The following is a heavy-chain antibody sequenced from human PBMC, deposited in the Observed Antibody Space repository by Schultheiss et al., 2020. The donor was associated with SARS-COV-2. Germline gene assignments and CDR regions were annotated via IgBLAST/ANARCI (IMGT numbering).Heavy chain of an antibody. CDR3: AREAAGINAFDI. J-gene: IGHJ3*02. CDR1: GFTFDDYA. V-gene: IGHV3-74*01. D-gene: IGHD6-13*01. CDR2: INSDGSST. Sequence: GGSLRLSCAASGFTFDDYAMHWVRQAPGKGLVWVSRINSDGSSTSYADSVKGRFTISRDNAKNTLYLQMNSLRAEDTAVYYCAREAAGINAFDIWGQGTMVTVSS.